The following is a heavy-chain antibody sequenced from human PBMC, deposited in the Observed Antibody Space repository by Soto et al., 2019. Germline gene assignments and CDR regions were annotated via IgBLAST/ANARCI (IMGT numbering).Heavy chain of an antibody. Sequence: SETLSLTCAVSGGSISSSNWWSWVRQPPGKGLEWIGEIYHSGSTNYNPSLKSRVTISVDKSKNQFSLKLSSVTAADTAVYYCASGMLLNYYYGMDVWGQGTTVTAP. J-gene: IGHJ6*02. CDR3: ASGMLLNYYYGMDV. V-gene: IGHV4-4*02. CDR1: GGSISSSNW. CDR2: IYHSGST. D-gene: IGHD2-8*01.